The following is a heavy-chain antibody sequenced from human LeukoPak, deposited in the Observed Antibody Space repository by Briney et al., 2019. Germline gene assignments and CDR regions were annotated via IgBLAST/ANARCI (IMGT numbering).Heavy chain of an antibody. CDR2: INHSGST. Sequence: PSGTLSLTCAVSGGSISRSNWWSWVRQPPGKGLEWIGEINHSGSTNYNPSLKSPATISVEPSKNHFSLKLSSVTAADTAVYYCARGRWYGSGSYYGSPAQYYYYYYMDVWGKGTTVTVSS. V-gene: IGHV4-4*02. J-gene: IGHJ6*03. D-gene: IGHD3-10*01. CDR1: GGSISRSNW. CDR3: ARGRWYGSGSYYGSPAQYYYYYYMDV.